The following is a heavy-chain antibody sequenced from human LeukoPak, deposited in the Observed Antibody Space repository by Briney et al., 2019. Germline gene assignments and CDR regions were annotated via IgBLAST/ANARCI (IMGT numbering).Heavy chain of an antibody. CDR2: ISGSGGST. D-gene: IGHD3-9*01. Sequence: PGGSLRLSCAASGFTFSSYAMSWVCQAPGKGLEWVSAISGSGGSTYYADSVKGRFTISRDNSKNTLYLQMNSLRAEDTAVYYCAKDRLRYFDWLPFDYWGQGTLVTVSS. J-gene: IGHJ4*02. CDR1: GFTFSSYA. CDR3: AKDRLRYFDWLPFDY. V-gene: IGHV3-23*01.